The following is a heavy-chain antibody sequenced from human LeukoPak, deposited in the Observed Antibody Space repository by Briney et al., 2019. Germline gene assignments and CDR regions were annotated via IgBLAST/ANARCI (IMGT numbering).Heavy chain of an antibody. Sequence: ASVKVSCKASGYTFTSYAMHWVRQAPGQRLEWMGWINAGNGNTKYSQKFQGRVTITRDTSASTAYMELSSLRSEDTAVYYCARTYYYDSSGYYYESYYYYGMDVWGQGTTVTVSS. J-gene: IGHJ6*02. V-gene: IGHV1-3*01. CDR1: GYTFTSYA. D-gene: IGHD3-22*01. CDR2: INAGNGNT. CDR3: ARTYYYDSSGYYYESYYYYGMDV.